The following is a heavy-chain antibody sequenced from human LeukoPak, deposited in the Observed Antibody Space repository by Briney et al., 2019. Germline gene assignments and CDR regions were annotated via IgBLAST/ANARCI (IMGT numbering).Heavy chain of an antibody. CDR3: ARQGWLAPNFDY. CDR2: IYYSGST. CDR1: GGSISGSSYY. D-gene: IGHD6-19*01. V-gene: IGHV4-39*01. Sequence: PSETLSLTCTVSGGSISGSSYYWGWIRQPPGKGLEWIGSIYYSGSTYYNPSLKSRVTISVDTSKNQFSLKLSSVTAADTAVYFCARQGWLAPNFDYWNQGTLVTVSS. J-gene: IGHJ4*02.